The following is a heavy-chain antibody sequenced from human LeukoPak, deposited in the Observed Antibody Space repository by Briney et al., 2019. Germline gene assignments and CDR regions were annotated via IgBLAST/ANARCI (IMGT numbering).Heavy chain of an antibody. J-gene: IGHJ4*02. Sequence: GGSLRLSCVASGFTSSNYGMHWVRQAPGKGLEWVAFIRSDGSTKYSADSVKGRFTISRDNSRNTLYLQMNSLRAEDTALYYCAKGTYSAYNSGCAYWGQGTLVTVSS. D-gene: IGHD5-12*01. CDR2: IRSDGSTK. CDR1: GFTSSNYG. CDR3: AKGTYSAYNSGCAY. V-gene: IGHV3-30*02.